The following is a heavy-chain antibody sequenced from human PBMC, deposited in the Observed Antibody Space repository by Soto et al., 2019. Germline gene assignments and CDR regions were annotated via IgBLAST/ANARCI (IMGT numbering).Heavy chain of an antibody. Sequence: GGSLRLSCAASGFTFSDSTMHWVRQTSGRGLEWLGRIRSKANSYATAYAASVKGRFTISRDDSKNTAYLQMNSLKTEDTAVYYCARVSSGWWYFDYWGQGTLVTVSS. J-gene: IGHJ4*02. CDR2: IRSKANSYAT. CDR3: ARVSSGWWYFDY. CDR1: GFTFSDST. V-gene: IGHV3-73*01. D-gene: IGHD6-19*01.